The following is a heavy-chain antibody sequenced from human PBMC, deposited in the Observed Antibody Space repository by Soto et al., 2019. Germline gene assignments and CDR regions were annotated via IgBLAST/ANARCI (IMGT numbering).Heavy chain of an antibody. J-gene: IGHJ4*02. Sequence: EVQLVESGGGLVQPGWSLRLSCAASGFTVSSNYMSWVRQAPGKGLEWVSVIYSGGSTYYADSVKGRFTISRDNSENTLYLQMNSLRAEDTAVYYCARTCSGGTCSFDYWGQGTLVTVSS. CDR2: IYSGGST. D-gene: IGHD2-15*01. CDR1: GFTVSSNY. CDR3: ARTCSGGTCSFDY. V-gene: IGHV3-66*01.